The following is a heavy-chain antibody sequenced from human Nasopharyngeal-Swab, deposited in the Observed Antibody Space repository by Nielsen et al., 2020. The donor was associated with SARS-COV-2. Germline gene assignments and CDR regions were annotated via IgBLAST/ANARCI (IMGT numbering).Heavy chain of an antibody. J-gene: IGHJ6*02. CDR3: ARDGLDYDFWSAYFMDA. Sequence: GASQTISWAASGFTFNYYNFNWVRPAPGKGLEWVSSISSSSSYIYYADSVKGRFTISRDNAKNSLYLQMNSLRAEDTAVYYCARDGLDYDFWSAYFMDAWGQGTTVTVSS. CDR1: GFTFNYYN. V-gene: IGHV3-21*01. CDR2: ISSSSSYI. D-gene: IGHD3-3*01.